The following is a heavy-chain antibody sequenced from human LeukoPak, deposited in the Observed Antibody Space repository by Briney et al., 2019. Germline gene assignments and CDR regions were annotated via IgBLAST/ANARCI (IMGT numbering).Heavy chain of an antibody. V-gene: IGHV1-18*01. Sequence: ASVKVSCKASGYTFTSYGISWVRQPPGQGLEWMGWINAYNGNTNYAQKLQGRVTMTTDTSKSTAYMELRSLRSDDTAVYYCARGVLGSYYYYMDVWGKGTTVTVSS. J-gene: IGHJ6*03. D-gene: IGHD2-15*01. CDR1: GYTFTSYG. CDR3: ARGVLGSYYYYMDV. CDR2: INAYNGNT.